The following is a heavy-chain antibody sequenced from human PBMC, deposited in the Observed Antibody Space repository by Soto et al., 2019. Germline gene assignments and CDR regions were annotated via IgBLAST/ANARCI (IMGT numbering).Heavy chain of an antibody. D-gene: IGHD2-21*02. CDR3: AKDLVVTATPPNWFDP. CDR2: ISYDGSNK. V-gene: IGHV3-30*18. CDR1: GFTFSSYG. J-gene: IGHJ5*02. Sequence: GGSLRLSCAASGFTFSSYGMHWVRQAPGKGLEWVAVISYDGSNKYYADSVKGRFTISRDNSKNTLYLQMNSLRAEDTAVYYCAKDLVVTATPPNWFDPWGQGTLVTVSS.